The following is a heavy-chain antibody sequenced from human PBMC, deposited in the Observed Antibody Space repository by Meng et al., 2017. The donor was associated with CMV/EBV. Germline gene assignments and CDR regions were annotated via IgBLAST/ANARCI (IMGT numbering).Heavy chain of an antibody. D-gene: IGHD2-2*01. V-gene: IGHV4-39*01. CDR2: IYYSGST. CDR1: GGSISSSSYY. J-gene: IGHJ4*02. CDR3: ASYIVVVPAAIGD. Sequence: GSLRLSCTVSGGSISSSSYYWGWIRQPPGKGLEWIGSIYYSGSTYYNPSLKSRVTISVDTSKIQFSLKLSSVTAADTAVYYCASYIVVVPAAIGDWGQRTLVTVSS.